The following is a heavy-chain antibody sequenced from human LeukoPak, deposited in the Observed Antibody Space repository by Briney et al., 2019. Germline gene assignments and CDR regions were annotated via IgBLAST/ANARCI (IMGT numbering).Heavy chain of an antibody. D-gene: IGHD3-10*01. CDR2: IIPIFGIA. CDR3: ARGDTMVRGRTDY. J-gene: IGHJ4*02. Sequence: GSSVKVSCKASGGTFISYAISGVRQAPGQGREWMGRIIPIFGIANYAQKFQGRVTITADKSTSTAYMELSSLRSEDTAVYYCARGDTMVRGRTDYWGQGTLVTVSS. CDR1: GGTFISYA. V-gene: IGHV1-69*04.